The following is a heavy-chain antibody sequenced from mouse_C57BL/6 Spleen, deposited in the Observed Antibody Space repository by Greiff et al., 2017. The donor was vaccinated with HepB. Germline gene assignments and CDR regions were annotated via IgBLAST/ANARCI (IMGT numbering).Heavy chain of an antibody. J-gene: IGHJ2*01. CDR3: ARGGIYYGNYEDYFDY. D-gene: IGHD2-1*01. Sequence: QVQLQQSGPELVKPGASVKISYKASGYSFTSYYIHWVKQRPGQGLEWIGWIYPGSGNTKYNEKFKGKATLTADTSSSTAYMQLSSLTSEDSAVYYCARGGIYYGNYEDYFDYWGQGTTLTVSS. CDR2: IYPGSGNT. CDR1: GYSFTSYY. V-gene: IGHV1-66*01.